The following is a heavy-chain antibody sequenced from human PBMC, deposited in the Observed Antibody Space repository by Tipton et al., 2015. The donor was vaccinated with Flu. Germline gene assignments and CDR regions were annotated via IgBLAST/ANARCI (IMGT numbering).Heavy chain of an antibody. CDR3: ARAPCSSTSCYPDAFDI. J-gene: IGHJ3*02. CDR2: IYYSGST. Sequence: TLSLTCTVSGGSISSYYWSWIRQPPGKGLEWIGYIYYSGSTNYNPSLKSRVTISVDTSKNQFSLKLSSVTAADTAVYYCARAPCSSTSCYPDAFDIWGQGTMVTVSS. CDR1: GGSISSYY. D-gene: IGHD2-2*01. V-gene: IGHV4-59*01.